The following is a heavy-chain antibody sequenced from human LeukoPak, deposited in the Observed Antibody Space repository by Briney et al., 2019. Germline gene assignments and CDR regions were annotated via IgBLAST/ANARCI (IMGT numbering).Heavy chain of an antibody. D-gene: IGHD3-3*01. Sequence: GGSLRLSCAASGFTFSSYWMSWVRQAPGKGQEWVANIKQDGSEKYYVDSVKGRFTISRDNAKNSLYLQMNSLRAEDTAVYYCARVDYDFWSGYYLDYWGQGTLVTGSS. CDR2: IKQDGSEK. CDR1: GFTFSSYW. CDR3: ARVDYDFWSGYYLDY. V-gene: IGHV3-7*03. J-gene: IGHJ4*02.